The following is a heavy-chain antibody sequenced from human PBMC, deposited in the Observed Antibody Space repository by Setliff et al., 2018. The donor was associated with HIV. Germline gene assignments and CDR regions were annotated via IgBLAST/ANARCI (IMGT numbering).Heavy chain of an antibody. CDR1: GGSISSSNW. J-gene: IGHJ3*01. Sequence: KTSETLSLTCAVSGGSISSSNWWSWVRQPPGKGLEWIGEIYYTGNTNYNPSLKSRVSISVDKSKNQCSLKLNSVTAADTAMYYCARRGDSSGYYDAFDVWGQGTKVTVSS. D-gene: IGHD3-22*01. V-gene: IGHV4-4*02. CDR3: ARRGDSSGYYDAFDV. CDR2: IYYTGNT.